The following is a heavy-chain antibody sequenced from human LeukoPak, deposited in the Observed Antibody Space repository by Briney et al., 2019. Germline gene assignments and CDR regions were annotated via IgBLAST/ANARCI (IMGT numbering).Heavy chain of an antibody. CDR3: ARQGVEHYYDSSDQSGFDY. Sequence: ASVKVSCKASGYTFTSYYMHWVRQAPGQGLEWMGIISPSGGSTSYAQKFQGRVTMTRDMSTSTVYMELSSLRSEDTAVYYCARQGVEHYYDSSDQSGFDYWGQGTLVTVSS. D-gene: IGHD3-22*01. CDR1: GYTFTSYY. V-gene: IGHV1-46*01. J-gene: IGHJ4*02. CDR2: ISPSGGST.